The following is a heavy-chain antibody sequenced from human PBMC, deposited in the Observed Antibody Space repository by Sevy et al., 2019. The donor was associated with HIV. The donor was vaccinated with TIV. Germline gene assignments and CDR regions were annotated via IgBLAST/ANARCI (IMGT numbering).Heavy chain of an antibody. CDR2: INPSGGST. J-gene: IGHJ6*02. Sequence: ASVKVSCKASGYTFTSYYMHWVRQAPGQGLEWMGIINPSGGSTSYAQKFQGRVTMTRDTSTSTVYMELSSLRSEDTGVYYCAREAGMNGMDVWGQGTTVTVSS. V-gene: IGHV1-46*03. CDR3: AREAGMNGMDV. CDR1: GYTFTSYY. D-gene: IGHD1-1*01.